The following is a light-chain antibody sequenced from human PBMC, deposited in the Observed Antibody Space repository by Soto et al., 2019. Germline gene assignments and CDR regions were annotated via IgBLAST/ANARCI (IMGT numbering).Light chain of an antibody. CDR1: QGISSY. Sequence: AIRMTQSPSSFSASTGDRVTITCRASQGISSYLAWYQQKPEKAPKLLIYAASTLQSGVPSRFSGRGSGTDFTLTISCLQSEDFATYYCQQYYSYPYTFGQGTKLEIK. CDR2: AAS. CDR3: QQYYSYPYT. V-gene: IGKV1-8*01. J-gene: IGKJ2*01.